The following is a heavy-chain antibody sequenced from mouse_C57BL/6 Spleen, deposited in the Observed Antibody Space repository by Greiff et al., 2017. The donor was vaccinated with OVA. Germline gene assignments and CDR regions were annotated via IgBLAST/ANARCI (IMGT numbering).Heavy chain of an antibody. CDR2: ISDGGSYT. CDR1: GFTFSSYA. CDR3: ARDRVAPYFGY. V-gene: IGHV5-4*01. Sequence: EVQRVESGGGLVKPGGSLKLSCAASGFTFSSYAMSWVRQTPEKRLEWVATISDGGSYTYYPDNVKGRFTISRDNAKNNLYLQMSHLKSEDTAMYYCARDRVAPYFGYWGQGTTLTVSS. D-gene: IGHD1-1*02. J-gene: IGHJ2*01.